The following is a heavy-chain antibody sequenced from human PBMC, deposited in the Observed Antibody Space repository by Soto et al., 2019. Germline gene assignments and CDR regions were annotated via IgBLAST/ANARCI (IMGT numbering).Heavy chain of an antibody. CDR1: GFTFSSYG. D-gene: IGHD1-1*01. J-gene: IGHJ6*02. Sequence: GGSLRLSCAASGFTFSSYGIHWVRQAPGKGLEWVALISYEGSNKYYSDSVKGRFTISRDNSKNTLFLHMNSLRAEDTAVYYCATVNPGSTRLCFNGLDVWGQGTSVTVSS. V-gene: IGHV3-30-3*01. CDR3: ATVNPGSTRLCFNGLDV. CDR2: ISYEGSNK.